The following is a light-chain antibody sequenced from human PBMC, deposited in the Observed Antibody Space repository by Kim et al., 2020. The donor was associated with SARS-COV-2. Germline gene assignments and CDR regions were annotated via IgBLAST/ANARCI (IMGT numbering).Light chain of an antibody. J-gene: IGLJ3*02. CDR3: QSYDNTNWV. CDR2: EDH. Sequence: GKTVTSSCSRSSGSIASSYVQWFQQRPASAPTTVIYEDHHRPSGVPDRFSGSTDRSSNSASLTISGLEFEDEADYYCQSYDNTNWVLGGGTQLTVL. CDR1: SGSIASSY. V-gene: IGLV6-57*03.